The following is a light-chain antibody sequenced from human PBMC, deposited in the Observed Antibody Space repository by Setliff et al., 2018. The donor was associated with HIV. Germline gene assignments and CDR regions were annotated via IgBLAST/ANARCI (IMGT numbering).Light chain of an antibody. CDR2: RSN. J-gene: IGLJ1*01. CDR1: SSNIGRNY. Sequence: QSVLTQPPSASGTPGQRFPVSCSGRSSNIGRNYVYWYQQLPGTAPKLLIARSNQRPSGVPDRFSGSNSGTSASLAISALRSEYEADYSCAAWDDSLSGYVFGTGTKVTVL. V-gene: IGLV1-47*01. CDR3: AAWDDSLSGYV.